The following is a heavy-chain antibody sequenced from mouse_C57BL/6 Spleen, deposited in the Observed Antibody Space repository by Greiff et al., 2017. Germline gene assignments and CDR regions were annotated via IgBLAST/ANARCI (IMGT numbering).Heavy chain of an antibody. CDR1: GYTFTSYW. CDR3: ARYDYDGYWYFDV. J-gene: IGHJ1*03. D-gene: IGHD2-4*01. Sequence: VQLQQSGAELAKPGASVKLSCKASGYTFTSYWMHWVKQRPGQGLEWIGYINPSSGYTKYNQKFKDKATFTADKSSSTAYMQLSSLTYEDSAVYYCARYDYDGYWYFDVWGTGTTVTVSS. V-gene: IGHV1-7*01. CDR2: INPSSGYT.